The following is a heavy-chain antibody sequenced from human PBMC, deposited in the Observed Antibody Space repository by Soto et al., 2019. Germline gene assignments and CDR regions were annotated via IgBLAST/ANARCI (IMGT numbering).Heavy chain of an antibody. J-gene: IGHJ4*02. Sequence: WGSLRLSCSASGFTFSSFALSWVRQAPGMGLEWVSAISGSGDGTDYADSVKGRFTISRDNSKNTLYLQMNSLRAEDTAVYYCAGPGYSSQDYWGQGALVTVSS. D-gene: IGHD5-18*01. CDR1: GFTFSSFA. V-gene: IGHV3-23*01. CDR2: ISGSGDGT. CDR3: AGPGYSSQDY.